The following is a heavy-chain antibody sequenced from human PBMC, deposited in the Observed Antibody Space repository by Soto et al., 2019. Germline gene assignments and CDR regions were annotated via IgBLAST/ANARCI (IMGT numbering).Heavy chain of an antibody. Sequence: ASVKVSCKASGNTFTTYYLPWMRQAPGQGLGWLGVINPKTGSATYAHNFPDRLTLTTDTSTNTVSMELRSLKFEDTAVYYCARTRGYFDSWAQGTLVTVSS. J-gene: IGHJ4*02. CDR2: INPKTGSA. V-gene: IGHV1-46*01. CDR3: ARTRGYFDS. CDR1: GNTFTTYY.